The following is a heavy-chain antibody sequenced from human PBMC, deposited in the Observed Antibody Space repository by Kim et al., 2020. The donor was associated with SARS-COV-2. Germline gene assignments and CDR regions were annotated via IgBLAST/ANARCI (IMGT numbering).Heavy chain of an antibody. V-gene: IGHV4-39*02. CDR1: GGSISSSSYY. CDR3: ARDSGGLH. D-gene: IGHD2-15*01. Sequence: SETLSLTCTVSGGSISSSSYYWGWIRQPPGKGLEWIGSIYYSGSTYYNPSLKSRVTISVDTSKNQFSLKLSSVTAADTAVYYCARDSGGLHWGQGTLVTVSS. CDR2: IYYSGST. J-gene: IGHJ4*02.